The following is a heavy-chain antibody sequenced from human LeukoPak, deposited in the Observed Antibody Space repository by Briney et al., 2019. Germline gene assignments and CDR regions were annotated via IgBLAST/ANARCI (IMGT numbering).Heavy chain of an antibody. Sequence: ASVKVSCKASGYTFTDYYIYWVRQAPGQGLEWMGWVNPNSGGTQYAQKFQGRVTMTRDTYISTAYIELSSLTSDDTAEYYCARVKLELRPRLTYGMDVWGLGTTVTVSS. CDR3: ARVKLELRPRLTYGMDV. J-gene: IGHJ6*02. CDR2: VNPNSGGT. V-gene: IGHV1-2*02. D-gene: IGHD1-7*01. CDR1: GYTFTDYY.